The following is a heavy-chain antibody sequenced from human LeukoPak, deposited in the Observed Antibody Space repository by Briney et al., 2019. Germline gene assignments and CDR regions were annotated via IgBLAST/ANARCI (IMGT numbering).Heavy chain of an antibody. J-gene: IGHJ4*02. Sequence: GASVKVSCKASGYTFTSYGISWVRQAPGQGLEWMGWISAYNGNTNYAQKLQGRVTMTTDTSTSTAYMELRSLRSDDTAVYYCARDLLQGYYDSSGYYGCWGQGTLVTVSS. CDR1: GYTFTSYG. V-gene: IGHV1-18*01. CDR3: ARDLLQGYYDSSGYYGC. D-gene: IGHD3-22*01. CDR2: ISAYNGNT.